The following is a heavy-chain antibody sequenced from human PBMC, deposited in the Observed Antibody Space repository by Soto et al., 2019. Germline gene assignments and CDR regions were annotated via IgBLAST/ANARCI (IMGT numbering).Heavy chain of an antibody. D-gene: IGHD6-6*01. CDR1: GYTFTSYY. CDR3: ARDPSVFVAARQSLPRSWFDP. Sequence: ASVKVSCKASGYTFTSYYMHWVRQAPGQGLEWMGIINPSGGSTSYAQKFQGRVTMTRDTSTSTVYMELSSLRSEDTAVYYCARDPSVFVAARQSLPRSWFDPWGQGTLVTVSS. J-gene: IGHJ5*01. V-gene: IGHV1-46*01. CDR2: INPSGGST.